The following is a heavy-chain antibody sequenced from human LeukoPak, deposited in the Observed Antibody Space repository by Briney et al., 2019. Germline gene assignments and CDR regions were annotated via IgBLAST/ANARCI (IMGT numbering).Heavy chain of an antibody. Sequence: PGGSLRLSCAASGFTVSSNYMSWVRQAPGEGLEWVSVIYSGGSTYYADSVKGRFTISRHNSKNTLYLQMNSLRAEDTAVYYCARGSYDILTGYHNWGQGTLVTVSS. CDR2: IYSGGST. CDR1: GFTVSSNY. V-gene: IGHV3-53*04. D-gene: IGHD3-9*01. CDR3: ARGSYDILTGYHN. J-gene: IGHJ4*02.